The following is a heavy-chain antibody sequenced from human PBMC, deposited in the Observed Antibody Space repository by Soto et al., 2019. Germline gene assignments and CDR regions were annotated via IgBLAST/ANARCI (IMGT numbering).Heavy chain of an antibody. CDR2: IWHDGSKK. J-gene: IGHJ6*02. CDR3: ARGSIVAAEYGMDV. D-gene: IGHD6-13*01. Sequence: GGSLRLSCAASGFSFSSYGMHWVRQAPGKGLEWVAVIWHDGSKKYYADSVKGRLIISRDNSKNTLYVQINSLRAEDTAVYFCARGSIVAAEYGMDVWGQGTTVT. V-gene: IGHV3-33*01. CDR1: GFSFSSYG.